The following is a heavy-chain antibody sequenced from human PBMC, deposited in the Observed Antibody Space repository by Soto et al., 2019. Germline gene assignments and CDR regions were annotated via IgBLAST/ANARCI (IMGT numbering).Heavy chain of an antibody. J-gene: IGHJ4*02. CDR1: GFIVSSNY. V-gene: IGHV3-66*01. CDR3: ARSWRGSYFDY. Sequence: EVQLVESGGGLVQPGGSLRVSCAASGFIVSSNYLSWVRQAPGKGLEWVSLIYSGGDTYYADSVKGRFTISRDNSKNTLDLQMNSLRAEDTAVYCCARSWRGSYFDYWGQGTLVTVSS. D-gene: IGHD3-10*01. CDR2: IYSGGDT.